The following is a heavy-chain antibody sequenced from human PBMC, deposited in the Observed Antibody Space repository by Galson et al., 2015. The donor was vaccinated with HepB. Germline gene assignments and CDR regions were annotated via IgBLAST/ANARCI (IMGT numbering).Heavy chain of an antibody. V-gene: IGHV3-23*01. D-gene: IGHD5-18*01. CDR2: ISGNGDST. J-gene: IGHJ5*01. CDR3: AKGYGLFDS. CDR1: GFGFDTHA. Sequence: SLRLSCAASGFGFDTHAMSWVRQAPGKGLEWISGISGNGDSTFYADSVKGRFTVSRDNSNNMLYLQMNSLRAEDAGLYFCAKGYGLFDSWGQGTLVAVSS.